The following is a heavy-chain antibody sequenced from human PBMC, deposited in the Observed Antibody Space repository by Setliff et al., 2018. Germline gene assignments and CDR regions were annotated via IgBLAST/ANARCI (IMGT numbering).Heavy chain of an antibody. CDR2: ISSSSSTI. Sequence: PGESLKISCAAPGFTFSSYSMNWVRQAPGKGLEWVSYISSSSSTIYYADSVKGRFTISRDNAKNSLYLQMNSLRAEDTAVYYCARDLVKDIVVVVWYFDLWGRGTLVTVSS. D-gene: IGHD2-15*01. CDR3: ARDLVKDIVVVVWYFDL. CDR1: GFTFSSYS. J-gene: IGHJ2*01. V-gene: IGHV3-48*01.